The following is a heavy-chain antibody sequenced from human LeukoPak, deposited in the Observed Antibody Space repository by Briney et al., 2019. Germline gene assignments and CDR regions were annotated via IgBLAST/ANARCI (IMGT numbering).Heavy chain of an antibody. CDR2: ISSSSYI. CDR1: GFTFSSYS. CDR3: ARDSETYDSSGYYY. J-gene: IGHJ4*02. Sequence: GGSLRLSCAASGFTFSSYSMNWVRQAPGKGLEWVSSISSSSYIYYADSVKGRFTISRDNAKDSLYLQMNSLRAEDTAVYYCARDSETYDSSGYYYWGQGTLVTVSS. D-gene: IGHD3-22*01. V-gene: IGHV3-21*01.